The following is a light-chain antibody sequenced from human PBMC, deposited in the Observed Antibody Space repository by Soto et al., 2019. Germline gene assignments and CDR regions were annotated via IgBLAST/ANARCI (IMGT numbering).Light chain of an antibody. CDR1: SSDVGAHNF. J-gene: IGLJ1*01. CDR2: EVS. V-gene: IGLV2-14*01. Sequence: QSVLAQPASVSGSPGQAITISCSGSSSDVGAHNFVSWYQHHPGKAPKLMIYEVSNRPSGVSNRFSGSKSGNTASLTISGLQAEDEADYHCNSYTSSTTYVFGSGTKVPVL. CDR3: NSYTSSTTYV.